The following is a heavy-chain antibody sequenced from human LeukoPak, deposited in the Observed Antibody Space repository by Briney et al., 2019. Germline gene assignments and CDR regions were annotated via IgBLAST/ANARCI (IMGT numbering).Heavy chain of an antibody. D-gene: IGHD1-26*01. Sequence: ASVKVSCKASGYTFTSYGISWVRQAXGXGLEWMGWISAYSGDTNXAQNLQGRVTMTTDTSTSTAYMELRSLRSDDTAVYYCARDGSGTYSFDYWGQGTLVTVSS. V-gene: IGHV1-18*01. J-gene: IGHJ4*02. CDR1: GYTFTSYG. CDR3: ARDGSGTYSFDY. CDR2: ISAYSGDT.